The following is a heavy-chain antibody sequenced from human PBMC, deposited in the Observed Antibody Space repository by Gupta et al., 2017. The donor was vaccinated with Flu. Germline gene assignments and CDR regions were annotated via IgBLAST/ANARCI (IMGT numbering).Heavy chain of an antibody. V-gene: IGHV1-3*01. CDR3: ARFRPVDV. CDR2: INVANGNT. J-gene: IGHJ6*03. CDR1: A. Sequence: AMHWVRQAPGQGLEWRGSINVANGNTRYLEKFQGRVTITWDTSANTAYLELSSLTAADTAVYYCARFRPVDVWGTGTTVTVS.